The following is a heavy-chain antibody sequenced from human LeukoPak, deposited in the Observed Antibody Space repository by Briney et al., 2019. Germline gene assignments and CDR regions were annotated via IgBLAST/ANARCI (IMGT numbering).Heavy chain of an antibody. Sequence: ASVKVSCKASGYTFNRYYMHWVRQAPGHGLEWTGWLNPNSGVTKYAQKFQGRVTMTRDTSISTAYMELSSLRSDDTAVYYCAREDNWNYDYWGQGTLVTVSS. V-gene: IGHV1-2*02. CDR3: AREDNWNYDY. D-gene: IGHD1-7*01. CDR2: LNPNSGVT. J-gene: IGHJ4*02. CDR1: GYTFNRYY.